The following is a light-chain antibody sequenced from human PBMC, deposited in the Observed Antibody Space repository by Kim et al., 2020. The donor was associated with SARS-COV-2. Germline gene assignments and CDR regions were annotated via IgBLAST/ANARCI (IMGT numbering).Light chain of an antibody. CDR2: GGS. CDR3: QECGSSPRGT. V-gene: IGKV3-20*01. Sequence: EVVLTQSPGTLSLSPGERATLSCRASQSVSSKYLAWYRQKPGQNPRLLIYGGSTRATGIPDRFSGSGSGTDFTLTITRLEPEDFAVYYRQECGSSPRGTFGQGTKLEI. CDR1: QSVSSKY. J-gene: IGKJ2*02.